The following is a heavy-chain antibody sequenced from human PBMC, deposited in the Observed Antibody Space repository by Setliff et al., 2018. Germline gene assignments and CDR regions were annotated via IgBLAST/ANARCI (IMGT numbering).Heavy chain of an antibody. CDR2: IYHSGST. CDR3: ARASGGVIAPYFDY. V-gene: IGHV4-4*02. D-gene: IGHD3-16*02. Sequence: PSETLSLTCTVSGGSISSSNWWSWVRQPPGKGLEWIGEIYHSGSTNYNPSLKSRVTISVDRSKNQFSLKLSSVTAADTAVYYCARASGGVIAPYFDYWGQGTLVTVSS. CDR1: GGSISSSNW. J-gene: IGHJ4*02.